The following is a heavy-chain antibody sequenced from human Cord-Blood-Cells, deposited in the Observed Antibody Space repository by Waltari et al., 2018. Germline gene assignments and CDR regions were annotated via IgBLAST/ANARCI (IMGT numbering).Heavy chain of an antibody. CDR3: ARGGDVAAAGTDDAFDI. Sequence: EVQLVESGGGLVQPGGSLRLSCAAYGFTFSSYEMNWVRQAPGKGAEWVSYISSSGSTIYYADSVKGRFTISRDNAKNSLYLQMNSLRAEDTAVYYCARGGDVAAAGTDDAFDIWGQGTMVTDSS. J-gene: IGHJ3*02. V-gene: IGHV3-48*03. D-gene: IGHD6-13*01. CDR1: GFTFSSYE. CDR2: ISSSGSTI.